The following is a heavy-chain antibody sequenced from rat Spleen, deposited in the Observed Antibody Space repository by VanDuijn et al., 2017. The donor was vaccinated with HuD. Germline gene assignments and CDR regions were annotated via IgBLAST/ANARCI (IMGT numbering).Heavy chain of an antibody. CDR1: GFTFSRYW. CDR3: TTDGRYSSYYFDY. D-gene: IGHD1-2*01. CDR2: IIYDGSRT. Sequence: EVQLVETGGGLVQPGRSLKLSCVASGFTFSRYWMYWVRQAPKKGLEWVATIIYDGSRTYYRDSVKGRFTISRDNAKSSLYLQMDSLRSEDTATYYCTTDGRYSSYYFDYWGQGVMVTVSS. J-gene: IGHJ2*01. V-gene: IGHV5-20*01.